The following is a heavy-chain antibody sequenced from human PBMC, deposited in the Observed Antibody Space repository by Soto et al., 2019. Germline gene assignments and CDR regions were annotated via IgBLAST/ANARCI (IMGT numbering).Heavy chain of an antibody. V-gene: IGHV3-48*01. CDR2: ITYSSSTI. D-gene: IGHD6-13*01. CDR3: ARDVGSSRWYSFDL. CDR1: GFTFSNYN. J-gene: IGHJ4*02. Sequence: EVQLVESGGDLVQPGGSLRLSCAASGFTFSNYNMNWVRQDTGKGLEWISYITYSSSTINYVDSGMGRFTTSIDNVDNSVFLQMNNLRVEDTAVYYCARDVGSSRWYSFDLWGQGTLVTVSS.